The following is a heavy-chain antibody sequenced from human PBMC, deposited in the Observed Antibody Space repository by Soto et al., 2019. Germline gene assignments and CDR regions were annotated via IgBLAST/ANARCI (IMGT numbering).Heavy chain of an antibody. CDR3: ARDNAAPAMPLYY. Sequence: ESGGGLVKPGGSLRLSCAASGFTFSDYYMSWIRQAPGKGLEWVSYISSSSSYTNYADSVKGRFTISRDNAKNSLYLQMNSLRAEDRVVYYWARDNAAPAMPLYYWGQGTLVTVPS. CDR1: GFTFSDYY. CDR2: ISSSSSYT. J-gene: IGHJ4*02. D-gene: IGHD2-2*01. V-gene: IGHV3-11*05.